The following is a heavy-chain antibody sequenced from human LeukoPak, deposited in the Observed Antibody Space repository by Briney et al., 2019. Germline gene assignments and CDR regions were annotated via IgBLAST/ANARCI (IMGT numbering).Heavy chain of an antibody. J-gene: IGHJ3*02. CDR1: GYTFTSYG. CDR3: ARDSHAYYDSSGLDI. Sequence: GASVKVSCKASGYTFTSYGISWVRQAPGQGLEWMGWISAYNGNTNYAQKLQGRVTMTTDTSTSTAYMELRSLRSDDTAVYYCARDSHAYYDSSGLDIWGQGTMVTVSS. CDR2: ISAYNGNT. D-gene: IGHD3-22*01. V-gene: IGHV1-18*01.